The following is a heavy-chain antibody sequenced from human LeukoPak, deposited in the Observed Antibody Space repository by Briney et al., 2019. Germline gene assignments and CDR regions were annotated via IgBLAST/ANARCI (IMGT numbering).Heavy chain of an antibody. CDR1: GFTAGYNY. CDR2: IYRGHT. Sequence: GGSLRLSCAVSGFTAGYNYMSWVRQAPGKGLEWVSVIYRGHTYYADSVKGRFTISRDDSKNTVFLQMNRLRADDTAVYFCASYYCSSGSCYFDTWGQGTLVAVSS. D-gene: IGHD2-15*01. V-gene: IGHV3-53*01. J-gene: IGHJ4*02. CDR3: ASYYCSSGSCYFDT.